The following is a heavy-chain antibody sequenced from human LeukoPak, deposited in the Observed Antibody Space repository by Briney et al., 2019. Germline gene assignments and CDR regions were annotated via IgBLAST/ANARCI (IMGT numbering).Heavy chain of an antibody. CDR1: GFMFNRCW. CDR3: TSWGDTTAEYFQR. J-gene: IGHJ1*01. CDR2: INPDGRDT. D-gene: IGHD2-21*02. V-gene: IGHV3-7*01. Sequence: GGSLRLSCVVSGFMFNRCWMNWVRQAPGKGLEWVAHINPDGRDTYYVDSVKGRFTISRDNAQNSMYLQMNSLRVEDTAVYYCTSWGDTTAEYFQRWGQGTLVTVSS.